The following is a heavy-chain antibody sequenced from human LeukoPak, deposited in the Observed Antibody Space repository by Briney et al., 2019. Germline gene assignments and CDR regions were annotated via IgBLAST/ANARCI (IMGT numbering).Heavy chain of an antibody. Sequence: PGGSLRLSCAASGFNFNNPWMSWVRQAPGKGLEWVANIKQDGSEEYYVASMKGRFTISRDNAKNSLYLHINSLRAEDTAVYYCARARLTSYYYYGMDVWGQGTTVTVSS. J-gene: IGHJ6*02. CDR2: IKQDGSEE. CDR1: GFNFNNPW. D-gene: IGHD2-21*02. V-gene: IGHV3-7*05. CDR3: ARARLTSYYYYGMDV.